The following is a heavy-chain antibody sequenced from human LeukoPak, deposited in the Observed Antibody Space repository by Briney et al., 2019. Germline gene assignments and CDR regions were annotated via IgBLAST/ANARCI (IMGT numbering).Heavy chain of an antibody. V-gene: IGHV4-39*07. CDR1: GGSMTTSSYY. J-gene: IGHJ5*02. CDR3: ARDPSRGFRSGRGFDP. Sequence: PSETLSLNCSVSGGSMTTSSYYWVWIRQPPGKGLEWIGSVFYSGSTDYNPSLQSRVTISIDTSKRQFSLKLNSVTAADTAVYYCARDPSRGFRSGRGFDPWGQGTLVTVSS. D-gene: IGHD3-10*01. CDR2: VFYSGST.